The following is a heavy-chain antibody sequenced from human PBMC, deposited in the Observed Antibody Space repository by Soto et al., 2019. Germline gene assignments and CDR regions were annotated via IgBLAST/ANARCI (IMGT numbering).Heavy chain of an antibody. CDR3: AHIMITWGGVSALDAFDM. D-gene: IGHD3-16*01. CDR1: GFSLSTSRVG. J-gene: IGHJ3*02. Sequence: SGPTLVNPTQTLTLTCSFSGFSLSTSRVGVAWIRQPPGKALEWLAIIYWDDDRRYSPSLKTRLAITKDTSKNQVVLTMTNLEPGDTATYYCAHIMITWGGVSALDAFDMWGQGTMVTVS. CDR2: IYWDDDR. V-gene: IGHV2-5*02.